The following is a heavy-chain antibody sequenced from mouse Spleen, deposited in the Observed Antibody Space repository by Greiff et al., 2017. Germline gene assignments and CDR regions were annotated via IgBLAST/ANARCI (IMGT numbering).Heavy chain of an antibody. CDR3: ARLDHYYFDY. Sequence: EVQGVESGGDLVKPGGSLKLSCAASGFTFSSYGMSWVRQTPDKRLEWVATISSGGSYTYYPDSVKGRFTISRDNAKNTLYLQMSSLKSEDTAMYYCARLDHYYFDYWGQGTTLTVSS. J-gene: IGHJ2*01. CDR2: ISSGGSYT. V-gene: IGHV5-6*01. CDR1: GFTFSSYG.